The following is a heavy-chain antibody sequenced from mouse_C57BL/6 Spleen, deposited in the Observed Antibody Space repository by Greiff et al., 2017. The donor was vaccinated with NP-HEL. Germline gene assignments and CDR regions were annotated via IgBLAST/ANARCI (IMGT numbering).Heavy chain of an antibody. J-gene: IGHJ2*01. D-gene: IGHD2-4*01. CDR1: GFTFSSYG. V-gene: IGHV5-6*02. CDR2: ISSGGSYP. Sequence: EVKLVESGGDLVKPGGSLKLSCAASGFTFSSYGMSWVRQTPDKRLEWVATISSGGSYPYYPDSVKGRFTLSRDKAKNTLYLQRSSLKSEDTAMYYCARGDYDENFYYLGQGTTLTVSS. CDR3: ARGDYDENFYY.